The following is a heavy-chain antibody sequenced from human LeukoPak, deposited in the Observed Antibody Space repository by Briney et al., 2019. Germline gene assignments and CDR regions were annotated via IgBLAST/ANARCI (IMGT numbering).Heavy chain of an antibody. V-gene: IGHV3-30*18. CDR2: ISYDGSNK. CDR1: GFTFSSHG. CDR3: AKETSSTSCFLDY. D-gene: IGHD2-2*01. Sequence: GGSLRLSCAASGFTFSSHGMHWVRQAPGKGLEWVAVISYDGSNKYYADSVKGRFTISRDNSKNTLYLQMNSLRAEDTAVYYCAKETSSTSCFLDYWGQGTLVTVSS. J-gene: IGHJ4*02.